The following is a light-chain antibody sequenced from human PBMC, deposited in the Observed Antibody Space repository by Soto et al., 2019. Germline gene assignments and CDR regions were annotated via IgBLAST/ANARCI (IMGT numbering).Light chain of an antibody. J-gene: IGKJ1*01. V-gene: IGKV1-27*01. CDR3: QKYNSAPRT. CDR2: DAN. CDR1: QGISHY. Sequence: DIQMTQSPSSLSASVGDRVTITCRASQGISHYLAWYQQRPGQVPKLLIHDANILQSGVPSRCSGSGSGTDFTLTIGSLQPEDVATYYCQKYNSAPRTFGQGTKVDIK.